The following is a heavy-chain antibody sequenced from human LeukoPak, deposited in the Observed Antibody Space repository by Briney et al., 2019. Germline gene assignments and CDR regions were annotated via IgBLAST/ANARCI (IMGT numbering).Heavy chain of an antibody. CDR1: RFTFSSYR. D-gene: IGHD2-21*02. J-gene: IGHJ6*02. CDR3: ARKRAGDDYYYGMDV. CDR2: IRRSRSYI. V-gene: IGHV3-21*01. Sequence: GGSLRLSCAASRFTFSSYRMNSVRQAPGRGLEWDSSIRRSRSYIYYADSVKGRITISRDNAKNSLYLQMNSLRAEDTAVYYCARKRAGDDYYYGMDVWGQGTTVTVSS.